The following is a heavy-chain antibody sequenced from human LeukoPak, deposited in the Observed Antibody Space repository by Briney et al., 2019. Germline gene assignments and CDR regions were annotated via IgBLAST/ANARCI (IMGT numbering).Heavy chain of an antibody. CDR3: ARDGSRDVSSGYYYGGYFDY. V-gene: IGHV3-64*01. CDR1: GFTFSSYA. D-gene: IGHD3-22*01. CDR2: ISSNGGST. Sequence: PGGSLRLSCAASGFTFSSYAMHWVRQAPGKGLEYVSAISSNGGSTYYANSVKGRFTISRDNSKNTLYLPMGSLRAEDMAVYYCARDGSRDVSSGYYYGGYFDYWGQGTLVTVSS. J-gene: IGHJ4*02.